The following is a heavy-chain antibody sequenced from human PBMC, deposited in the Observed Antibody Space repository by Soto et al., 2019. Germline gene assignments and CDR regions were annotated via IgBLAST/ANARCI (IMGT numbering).Heavy chain of an antibody. CDR2: ISYDGSNK. CDR1: GFTFSSYG. CDR3: AKGKVVPAAMRVFGGMDV. Sequence: QVQLVESGGGVVQPGRSLRLSCAASGFTFSSYGMHWVRQAPGKGLGWVAVISYDGSNKYYADSVKGRFTISRDNSKNTLYLQMNSLRAEDTAVYYCAKGKVVPAAMRVFGGMDVWGQGTTVTVSS. V-gene: IGHV3-30*18. J-gene: IGHJ6*02. D-gene: IGHD2-2*01.